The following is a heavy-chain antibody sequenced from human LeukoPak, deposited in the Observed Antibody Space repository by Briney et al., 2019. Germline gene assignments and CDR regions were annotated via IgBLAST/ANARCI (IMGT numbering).Heavy chain of an antibody. Sequence: ASVKVSCKASGYTFTNYGIGWARQAPGQGLEWMGWISAYNGNTNYAQKLQGRVTMTTDTSTSTAYMELRSLRSDDTAVYYCARMVRGVSSWFDPWGQGTLVTVSS. J-gene: IGHJ5*02. CDR1: GYTFTNYG. CDR3: ARMVRGVSSWFDP. D-gene: IGHD3-10*01. V-gene: IGHV1-18*01. CDR2: ISAYNGNT.